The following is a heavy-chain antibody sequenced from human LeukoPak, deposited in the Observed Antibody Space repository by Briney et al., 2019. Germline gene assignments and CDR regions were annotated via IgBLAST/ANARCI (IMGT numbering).Heavy chain of an antibody. D-gene: IGHD6-19*01. J-gene: IGHJ4*02. CDR1: GFTFGNYE. CDR2: ISNSGSSI. CDR3: ARSTTSGTFFDS. V-gene: IGHV3-48*03. Sequence: GGSLRLSCAASGFTFGNYEMNWVRQAPGKGLEWLSYISNSGSSIYYSDSVKGRFTISRDNAKNSLYLQMNSLRVEDTAVYYCARSTTSGTFFDSWGQGTQVTVSS.